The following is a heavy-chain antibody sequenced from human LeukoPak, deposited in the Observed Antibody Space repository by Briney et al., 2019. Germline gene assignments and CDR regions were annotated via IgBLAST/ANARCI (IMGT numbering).Heavy chain of an antibody. J-gene: IGHJ4*02. Sequence: PSETLSLTCTVSGDSISSRSYYWGWIRQPPGKGLEWIGNIYYSGSTYYNPSLKSRVTMSVDTSKNQFSLKLSSVTAADTAVYYCARQGYNDSEGVSGFDYWGQGTLVTVSS. CDR2: IYYSGST. CDR3: ARQGYNDSEGVSGFDY. D-gene: IGHD5-24*01. V-gene: IGHV4-39*01. CDR1: GDSISSRSYY.